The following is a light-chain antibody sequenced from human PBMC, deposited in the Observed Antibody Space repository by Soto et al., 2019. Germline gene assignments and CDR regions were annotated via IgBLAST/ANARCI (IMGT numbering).Light chain of an antibody. V-gene: IGKV1-39*01. CDR3: QQSYSTPFT. CDR1: QSISSY. Sequence: DIQMTQSPSSLSASVGDRVTITCRASQSISSYLNWYQQKPGKAPKFLIYGASSLQTGGPSRCSGSGSGTDFTLTISNLQPEDVATYYCQQSYSTPFTFGPGTKVDI. J-gene: IGKJ3*01. CDR2: GAS.